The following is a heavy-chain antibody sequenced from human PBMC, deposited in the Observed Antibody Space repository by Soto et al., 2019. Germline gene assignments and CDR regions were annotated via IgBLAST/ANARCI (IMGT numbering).Heavy chain of an antibody. CDR1: GFTLNSYG. CDR3: ARDHVFGGYYFSLCDS. J-gene: IGHJ4*02. Sequence: QVQLVESGGGVVQPGRSLRLSCAASGFTLNSYGMHWVRQAPGKGLEWVAVISYDGSDEYYADSVKGRFTISRDNSKNTLYLQMNALRDEDTAVYYCARDHVFGGYYFSLCDSWGQGTLVTVSS. CDR2: ISYDGSDE. V-gene: IGHV3-30-3*01. D-gene: IGHD3-22*01.